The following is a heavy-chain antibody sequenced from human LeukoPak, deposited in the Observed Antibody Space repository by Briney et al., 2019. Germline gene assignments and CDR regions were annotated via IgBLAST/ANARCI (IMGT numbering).Heavy chain of an antibody. D-gene: IGHD3-22*01. Sequence: SETLSLTCAVYGGSFSGYYWSWVRQPPGKGLEWIGEINHSGSTNYNPSLKSRVTISVDTSKNQFSLKLSSVTAADTAVYYCARIITYYYDSSGYYPYFDYWGQGTLVTVSS. J-gene: IGHJ4*02. CDR3: ARIITYYYDSSGYYPYFDY. V-gene: IGHV4-34*01. CDR1: GGSFSGYY. CDR2: INHSGST.